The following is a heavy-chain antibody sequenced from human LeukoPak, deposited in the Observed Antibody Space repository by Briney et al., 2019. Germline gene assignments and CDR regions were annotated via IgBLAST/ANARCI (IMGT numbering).Heavy chain of an antibody. Sequence: SETLSLTCTVSGGSISSSSYYWGWIRHPPGKGLEWIGSIYYSGSTYYNPSLKSRVTISVDTSKNQFSLKLSSVTAADTAVYYCARSLRFLEWLFNWFDPWGQGTLVTVSS. D-gene: IGHD3-3*01. CDR1: GGSISSSSYY. J-gene: IGHJ5*02. CDR3: ARSLRFLEWLFNWFDP. V-gene: IGHV4-39*01. CDR2: IYYSGST.